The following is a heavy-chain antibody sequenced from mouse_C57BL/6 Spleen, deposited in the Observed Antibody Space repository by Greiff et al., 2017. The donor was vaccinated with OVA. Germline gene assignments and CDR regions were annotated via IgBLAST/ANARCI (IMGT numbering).Heavy chain of an antibody. J-gene: IGHJ4*01. V-gene: IGHV5-6*01. D-gene: IGHD2-3*01. Sequence: EVQLVESGGDLVKPGGSLKLSCAASGFTFSSYGMSWVRQTPDKRLEWVATISSGGSYTYYPDSVKGRFTISRDNAKNTLYLQMSSLKSEDTAMYYCARHLSLYAMDYWGQGTSVTVSS. CDR3: ARHLSLYAMDY. CDR1: GFTFSSYG. CDR2: ISSGGSYT.